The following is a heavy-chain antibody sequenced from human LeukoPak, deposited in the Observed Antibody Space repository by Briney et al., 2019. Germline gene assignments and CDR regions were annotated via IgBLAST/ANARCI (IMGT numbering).Heavy chain of an antibody. J-gene: IGHJ4*02. CDR1: GGAFSGYY. Sequence: KPSETLSLTCAVYGGAFSGYYWGWIRQPPRKGLEGIGEINHSGSTNYNPSLKSRVTISVDTSKNQFSLKLSSVTAADTAVYYCASIAVAGKNSIFDYWGQGTLVTVSS. V-gene: IGHV4-34*01. CDR2: INHSGST. D-gene: IGHD6-19*01. CDR3: ASIAVAGKNSIFDY.